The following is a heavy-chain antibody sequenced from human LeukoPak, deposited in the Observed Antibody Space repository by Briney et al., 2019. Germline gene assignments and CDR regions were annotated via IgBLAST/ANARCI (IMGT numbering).Heavy chain of an antibody. Sequence: ASVKVSCKVSGYTLTELSMHWVRQAPGKGLEWMGGFDPEDGETIYAQKFQGRVTMTEDTSTDTAYMELSSLRSEDSAVYHCATPPLTGHPYGMDVWGQGTTVTVSS. J-gene: IGHJ6*02. CDR1: GYTLTELS. D-gene: IGHD7-27*01. CDR3: ATPPLTGHPYGMDV. CDR2: FDPEDGET. V-gene: IGHV1-24*01.